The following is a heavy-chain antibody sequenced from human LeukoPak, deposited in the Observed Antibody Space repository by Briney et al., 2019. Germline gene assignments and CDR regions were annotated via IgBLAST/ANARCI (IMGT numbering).Heavy chain of an antibody. J-gene: IGHJ4*02. CDR1: GGSFSGYY. D-gene: IGHD2-15*01. Sequence: SETLSLTCAVYGGSFSGYYWSWIRQPPGKGLEWIGEINHSGSTNYNPSLKSRATISVDTSKNQFSLKLSSVTAADTAVYYCARGPIYCSGGSCYGRYYFDYWGQGTLVTVSS. V-gene: IGHV4-34*01. CDR3: ARGPIYCSGGSCYGRYYFDY. CDR2: INHSGST.